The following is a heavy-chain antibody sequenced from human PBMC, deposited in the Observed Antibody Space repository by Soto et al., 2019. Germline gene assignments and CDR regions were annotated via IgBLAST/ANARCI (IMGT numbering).Heavy chain of an antibody. CDR2: IYYSGST. D-gene: IGHD6-13*01. V-gene: IGHV4-30-4*01. J-gene: IGHJ5*02. Sequence: SETLSLTCTVSGGSISSGDYYWSWIRQPPGKGLELIGYIYYSGSTYYNPSLKSRVTISVDTSKNQFSLKLSSVTAADTAVYYCARESSSWYKPFDPWGQGTLVTVSS. CDR3: ARESSSWYKPFDP. CDR1: GGSISSGDYY.